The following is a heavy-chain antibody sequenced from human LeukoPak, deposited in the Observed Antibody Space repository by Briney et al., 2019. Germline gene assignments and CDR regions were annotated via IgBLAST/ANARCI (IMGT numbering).Heavy chain of an antibody. Sequence: GGSLRLSCAASRFTFSDFYMSWIRQAPGKGLEWISYISNSGTTIYYADSVKGRFTISRDNAKNSLCLQMNSLRAEDTAVYYCARHARVAGFDYWGLGTLVTVSS. D-gene: IGHD6-19*01. J-gene: IGHJ4*02. CDR3: ARHARVAGFDY. CDR1: RFTFSDFY. V-gene: IGHV3-11*04. CDR2: ISNSGTTI.